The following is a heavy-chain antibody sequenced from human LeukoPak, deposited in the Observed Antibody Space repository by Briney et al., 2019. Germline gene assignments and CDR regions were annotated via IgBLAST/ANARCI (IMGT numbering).Heavy chain of an antibody. CDR2: ISYDGSNK. J-gene: IGHJ4*02. D-gene: IGHD6-19*01. CDR1: GFTFSSYG. CDR3: AKSSSGWSYFDY. Sequence: GGSLRLSCAASGFTFSSYGTHWVRQAPGKGLEWVAVISYDGSNKYYADSVKGRFTISRDNSKNTLYLQMNSLRAEDTAVYYCAKSSSGWSYFDYWGQGTLVTVSS. V-gene: IGHV3-30*18.